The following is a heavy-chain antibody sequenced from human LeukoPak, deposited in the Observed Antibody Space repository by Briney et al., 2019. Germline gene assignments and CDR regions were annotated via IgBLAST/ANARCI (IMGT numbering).Heavy chain of an antibody. Sequence: GGSLRLTCAASGFTFSSYGMHWVRQAPGKGLEWVAVIWYDGSNKYYADSVKGRFTISRDNSKNTLYLQMNSLGAEDTAVYYCAKDAAVGATRGADYWGQGTLVTVSS. CDR3: AKDAAVGATRGADY. J-gene: IGHJ4*02. CDR2: IWYDGSNK. CDR1: GFTFSSYG. V-gene: IGHV3-33*06. D-gene: IGHD1-26*01.